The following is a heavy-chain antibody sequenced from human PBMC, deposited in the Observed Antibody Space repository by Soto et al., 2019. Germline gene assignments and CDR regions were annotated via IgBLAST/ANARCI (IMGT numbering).Heavy chain of an antibody. CDR1: GYTFTSYY. CDR3: ARGGLGASGNAFDI. CDR2: INPSGGYT. J-gene: IGHJ3*02. Sequence: ASVHVSCKASGYTFTSYYMHWVRQAPGQGLEWMGIINPSGGYTNYAQKFQGRVTITADESTSTAYMELSSLRSEDTAVYYCARGGLGASGNAFDIWGQGTMVTVSS. V-gene: IGHV1-46*01. D-gene: IGHD1-26*01.